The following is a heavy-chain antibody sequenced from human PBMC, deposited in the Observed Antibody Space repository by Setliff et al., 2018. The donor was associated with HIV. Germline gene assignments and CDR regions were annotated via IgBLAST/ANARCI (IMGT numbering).Heavy chain of an antibody. CDR1: GGSISSHY. J-gene: IGHJ6*03. Sequence: PSETLSLTCTVSGGSISSHYWSWIRQPPGKGLEWIGYIYYSGSSNHNPSLKSRVTISVDTSKNQFSLKLSSVTAADTAVYYCARGYPGIAVAGLTYYYYYYMDVWGKGTTVTVSS. CDR3: ARGYPGIAVAGLTYYYYYYMDV. V-gene: IGHV4-59*11. D-gene: IGHD6-19*01. CDR2: IYYSGSS.